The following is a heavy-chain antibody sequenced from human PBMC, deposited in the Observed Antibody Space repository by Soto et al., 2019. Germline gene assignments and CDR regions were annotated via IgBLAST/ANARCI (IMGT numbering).Heavy chain of an antibody. D-gene: IGHD6-19*01. CDR1: GFTFSNYW. V-gene: IGHV3-7*05. CDR2: IKVDGSEK. J-gene: IGHJ4*02. Sequence: EVQLVESGGDLVQPGGSLRLSCAASGFTFSNYWMSWVRQAPGKGLEWVANIKVDGSEKYYVDSVKGRFTISRDNAKNSLYLQINSLRAEDTAVYYCAGVAVRGQGTLVTVSS. CDR3: AGVAV.